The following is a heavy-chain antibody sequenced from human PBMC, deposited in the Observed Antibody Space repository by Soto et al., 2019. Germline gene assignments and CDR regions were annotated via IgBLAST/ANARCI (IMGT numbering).Heavy chain of an antibody. CDR2: IYHSGST. Sequence: QLQLQESGSGLVKPSQTLSLTCAVSGGSISSGGYSWSWIRQPPGKGLEWIGYIYHSGSTYYNPSLKSRVTISVDRSKNQFSLKLSSVTAADTAVYYCARVLWFGEGFWGGSMDVWGQGTTVTVSS. CDR1: GGSISSGGYS. D-gene: IGHD3-10*01. CDR3: ARVLWFGEGFWGGSMDV. V-gene: IGHV4-30-2*01. J-gene: IGHJ6*02.